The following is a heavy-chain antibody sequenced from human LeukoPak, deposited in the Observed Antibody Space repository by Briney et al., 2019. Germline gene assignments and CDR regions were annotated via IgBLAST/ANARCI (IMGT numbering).Heavy chain of an antibody. CDR2: ISDSGST. J-gene: IGHJ5*02. Sequence: SETLSLTCAVSGVSTRSYYWSWIRQPPGKGLEWIGYISDSGSTKYNPSLESRVTISVDTSKNQFSLKLSSVTAADTAVYYCARGGTTVTPGLLWFDPWGQGTLVTVSS. D-gene: IGHD4-17*01. CDR3: ARGGTTVTPGLLWFDP. V-gene: IGHV4-59*01. CDR1: GVSTRSYY.